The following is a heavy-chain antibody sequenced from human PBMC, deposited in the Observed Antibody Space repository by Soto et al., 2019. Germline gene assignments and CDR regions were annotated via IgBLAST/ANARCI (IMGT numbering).Heavy chain of an antibody. D-gene: IGHD3-22*01. CDR2: ISSSSSNI. CDR3: ARNRYYDSSGYNDAFDI. CDR1: GFTFSSYS. J-gene: IGHJ3*02. Sequence: EVQVVESGGGLVKPGGSLRLSCAASGFTFSSYSINWVRQAPGKGLEWVSSISSSSSNIYYAVSVKGRFTISRDNAKNSLYLQMNCLRAEDTAVYYCARNRYYDSSGYNDAFDIWGQGTLVTVSS. V-gene: IGHV3-21*01.